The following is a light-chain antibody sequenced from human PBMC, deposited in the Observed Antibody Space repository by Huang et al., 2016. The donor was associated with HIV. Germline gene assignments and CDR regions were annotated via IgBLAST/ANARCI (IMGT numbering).Light chain of an antibody. CDR2: GAS. Sequence: EIVMTQSPATVSVFPGERATLSCRASQSIRTNLAWYQQNVGQAPRLIIYGASTRASSAPARFSGSGSGTEFTLTISSLQSEDSAIYFCQQYDYWPPLTFGGGTKVAIK. CDR1: QSIRTN. CDR3: QQYDYWPPLT. J-gene: IGKJ4*01. V-gene: IGKV3-15*01.